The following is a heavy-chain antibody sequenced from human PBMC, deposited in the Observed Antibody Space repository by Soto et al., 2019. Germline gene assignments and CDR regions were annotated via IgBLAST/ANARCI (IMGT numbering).Heavy chain of an antibody. V-gene: IGHV4-59*12. D-gene: IGHD2-2*02. J-gene: IGHJ5*02. CDR3: GRAHLGTDLYTLEPFDP. Sequence: PSETLSLTCTVSGGSISSYYWSWIRQPPGKGLEWIGYIYYSGSTNYNPSLKSRVTISVDTSKNQFSLKLSSVTPEDTAVYYCGRAHLGTDLYTLEPFDPWGQGTLVTVSS. CDR1: GGSISSYY. CDR2: IYYSGST.